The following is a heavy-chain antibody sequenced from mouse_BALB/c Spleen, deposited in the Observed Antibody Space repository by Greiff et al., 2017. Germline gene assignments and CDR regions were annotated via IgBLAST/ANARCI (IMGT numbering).Heavy chain of an antibody. CDR1: GFTFSSFG. V-gene: IGHV5-17*02. D-gene: IGHD3-3*01. Sequence: DVMLVESGGGLVQPGGSRKLSCAASGFTFSSFGMHWVRQAPEKGLEWVAYISSGSSTIYYADTVKGRFTISRDNPKNTLFLQMTSLRSEDTAMYYCARGGLAYFDYWGQGTTLTVSS. CDR2: ISSGSSTI. CDR3: ARGGLAYFDY. J-gene: IGHJ2*01.